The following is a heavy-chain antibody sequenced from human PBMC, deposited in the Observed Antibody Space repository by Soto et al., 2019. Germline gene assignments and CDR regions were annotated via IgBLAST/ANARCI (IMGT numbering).Heavy chain of an antibody. Sequence: EVQLLESGGGLVQPGGSLRLSCPASGFTFSSYAMSWVRQAPGKGLEWVSAISGSGGSTYYADSVKGRFTISRDNSKNTLYLQMNSLRAEDTAVYYCAKDPGKYGDYDGWFDPWGQGTLVTVSS. D-gene: IGHD4-17*01. J-gene: IGHJ5*02. V-gene: IGHV3-23*01. CDR2: ISGSGGST. CDR1: GFTFSSYA. CDR3: AKDPGKYGDYDGWFDP.